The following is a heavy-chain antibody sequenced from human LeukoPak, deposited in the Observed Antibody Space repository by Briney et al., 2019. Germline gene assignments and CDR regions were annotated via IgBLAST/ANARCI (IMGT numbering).Heavy chain of an antibody. V-gene: IGHV4-39*07. CDR2: IYYSGSI. Sequence: PSETLSLTCTVSGGSISSSNYYWGWIRQPPGKGLEWIGSIYYSGSIYYNPSLKSRVTISVDTSKNQFSLKLSSVTAADTAVYYCARDENGYVWGSFRAWGQGTLVTVSS. J-gene: IGHJ5*02. CDR1: GGSISSSNYY. D-gene: IGHD3-16*02. CDR3: ARDENGYVWGSFRA.